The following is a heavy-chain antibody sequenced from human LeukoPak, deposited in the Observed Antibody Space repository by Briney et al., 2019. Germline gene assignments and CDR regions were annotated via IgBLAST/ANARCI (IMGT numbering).Heavy chain of an antibody. CDR3: ARNYGSGSPPFDY. CDR2: ISSSGSTI. V-gene: IGHV3-48*03. CDR1: GFTFSSYE. J-gene: IGHJ4*02. Sequence: QSGGSLRLSCAASGFTFSSYEMNWVRQAPGKGLEWVSYISSSGSTIYYADSVKGRFTISRDSAKNSLYLQMNSLRAEDTAVYYCARNYGSGSPPFDYWGQGTLVTVSS. D-gene: IGHD3-10*01.